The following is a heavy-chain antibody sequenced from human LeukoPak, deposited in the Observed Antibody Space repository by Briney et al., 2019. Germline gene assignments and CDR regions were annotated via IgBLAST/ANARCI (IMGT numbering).Heavy chain of an antibody. CDR3: ARDTYGDYYFDY. J-gene: IGHJ4*02. V-gene: IGHV3-21*01. Sequence: GGSLRLSCAASGFTFSSYGMNWVRQAPGKGLEWVSLISGSGGSTYYADSVKGRFTISRDNAKNSLYLQMNSLRAEDTAVYYCARDTYGDYYFDYWGQGTLVTVSS. D-gene: IGHD4-17*01. CDR2: ISGSGGST. CDR1: GFTFSSYG.